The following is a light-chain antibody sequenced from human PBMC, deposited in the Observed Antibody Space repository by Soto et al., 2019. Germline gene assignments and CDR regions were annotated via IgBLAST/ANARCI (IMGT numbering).Light chain of an antibody. CDR2: SAS. V-gene: IGKV1-39*01. CDR3: QQSINMPIT. J-gene: IGKJ5*01. CDR1: QSINNY. Sequence: DIQMTQSPASLSVSVGDRVTITCRASQSINNYLNWYLQRPGQAPKLLIRSASTLQRGVPSRFSGIGARTEFTLTIDDLQPDDFGTYYCQQSINMPITFGHGTRLDIK.